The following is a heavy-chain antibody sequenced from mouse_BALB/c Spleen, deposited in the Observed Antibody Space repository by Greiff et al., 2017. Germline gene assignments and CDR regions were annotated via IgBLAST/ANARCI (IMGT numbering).Heavy chain of an antibody. D-gene: IGHD2-1*01. CDR1: GYTFSSYW. V-gene: IGHV1-9*01. Sequence: VQLQQSGAELMKPGASVKISCKATGYTFSSYWIEWVKQRPGHGLEWIGEILPGSGSTNYNEKFKGKATFTADTSSNTAYMQLSSLTSEDSAVYYCARDYGNYVGAMDYWGQGTSVTVSS. CDR2: ILPGSGST. CDR3: ARDYGNYVGAMDY. J-gene: IGHJ4*01.